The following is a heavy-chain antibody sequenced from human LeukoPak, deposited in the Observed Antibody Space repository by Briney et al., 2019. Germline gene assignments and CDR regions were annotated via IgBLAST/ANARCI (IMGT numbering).Heavy chain of an antibody. J-gene: IGHJ5*02. Sequence: SETLSLTCAVYGGSFSGYYWSWIRQPPGKGLEWIGEINHSGSTNCNPSLKSRVTISVDMSKNQFSLKLSSVTAADPAVYYCARQAGYSGSYYFWFDPWGQGTLVTVSS. V-gene: IGHV4-34*01. CDR2: INHSGST. CDR1: GGSFSGYY. D-gene: IGHD1-26*01. CDR3: ARQAGYSGSYYFWFDP.